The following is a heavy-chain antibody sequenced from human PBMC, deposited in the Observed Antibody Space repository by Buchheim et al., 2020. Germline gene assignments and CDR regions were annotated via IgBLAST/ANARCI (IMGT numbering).Heavy chain of an antibody. CDR2: IWYDGSNK. Sequence: VQLVESGGGVVQPGRSLRLSCAASGFTFSSYGMHWVRQAPGKGLEWVAVIWYDGSNKYYADSVKGRFTISRDNSKNTLYLQMNSLRAEDTAVYYCARAKIVVVPAAPLDYWGQGTL. CDR3: ARAKIVVVPAAPLDY. V-gene: IGHV3-33*01. CDR1: GFTFSSYG. J-gene: IGHJ4*02. D-gene: IGHD2-2*01.